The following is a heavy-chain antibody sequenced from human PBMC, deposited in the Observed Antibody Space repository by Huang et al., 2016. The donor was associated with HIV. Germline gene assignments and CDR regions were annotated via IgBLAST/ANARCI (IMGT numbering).Heavy chain of an antibody. Sequence: VDSGGRLVQPGGSIRLSCVGSTFSFGAYWMRWVRQTTGKGLEWVANIKQDESEKYYVESVKGGFNISRDDAKKILFLQRDNVRVGDTATYYCATKTGAMDIWGQGTAVTVS. CDR3: ATKTGAMDI. J-gene: IGHJ6*02. CDR1: TFSFGAYW. V-gene: IGHV3-7*01. CDR2: IKQDESEK. D-gene: IGHD1-7*01.